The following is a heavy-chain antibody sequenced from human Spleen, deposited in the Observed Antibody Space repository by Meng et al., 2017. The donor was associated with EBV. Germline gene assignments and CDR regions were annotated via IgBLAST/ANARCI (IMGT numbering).Heavy chain of an antibody. D-gene: IGHD4-17*01. Sequence: QLQPQESGPVLVKPSETLSLTCTVSGDSISDSNWWTWVRQPPGKGLEWIGEIYHSGPTNYNPSLKSRVTMSVDKSKNQFSLKMNSVTAADAAVYYCARGDRASMTTVTSLVYWGQGTLVTVSS. V-gene: IGHV4-4*02. CDR3: ARGDRASMTTVTSLVY. J-gene: IGHJ4*02. CDR1: GDSISDSNW. CDR2: IYHSGPT.